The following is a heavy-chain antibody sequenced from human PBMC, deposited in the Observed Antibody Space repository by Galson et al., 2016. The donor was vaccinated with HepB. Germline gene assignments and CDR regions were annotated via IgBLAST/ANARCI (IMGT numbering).Heavy chain of an antibody. V-gene: IGHV1-18*01. D-gene: IGHD3-22*01. CDR3: ARGRDYDNSGYYYYYYGMDV. CDR1: GYTLINFG. CDR2: IGGYNGNT. J-gene: IGHJ6*02. Sequence: SVKVSCKASGYTLINFGFNWVRQAPGQGLEWMGWIGGYNGNTNYAQKFQGRVTMTIDTRTSTAYMELRSLRADDTAVYYCARGRDYDNSGYYYYYYGMDVWGQGTTVTVSS.